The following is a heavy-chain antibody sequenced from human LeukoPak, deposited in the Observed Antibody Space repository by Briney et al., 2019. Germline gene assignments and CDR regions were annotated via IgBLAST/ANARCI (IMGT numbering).Heavy chain of an antibody. CDR1: GLTFSSYG. CDR3: ATASVVRGVISYYYGMDV. Sequence: GGSLRLSCAASGLTFSSYGMHWVRQAPGKGLEWVAVISYDGSNKYYADSVKGRFTISRDNSKNTLYLQMNSLRAEDTAVYYCATASVVRGVISYYYGMDVWGQGTTVSVSS. D-gene: IGHD3-10*01. V-gene: IGHV3-30*03. J-gene: IGHJ6*02. CDR2: ISYDGSNK.